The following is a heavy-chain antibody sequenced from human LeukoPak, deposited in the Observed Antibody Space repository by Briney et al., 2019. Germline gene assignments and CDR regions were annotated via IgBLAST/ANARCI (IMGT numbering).Heavy chain of an antibody. Sequence: SETLSLTCTVSGGSISSSSYSWGWIRQPPGKGLEWIATIYYSGSTYYNPSLQSRVTISVDTSKNQFSLKLSSVTAADTAVYYCARRRWLQLRYFDYWGQGTLVTVSS. V-gene: IGHV4-39*01. J-gene: IGHJ4*02. D-gene: IGHD5-24*01. CDR3: ARRRWLQLRYFDY. CDR2: IYYSGST. CDR1: GGSISSSSYS.